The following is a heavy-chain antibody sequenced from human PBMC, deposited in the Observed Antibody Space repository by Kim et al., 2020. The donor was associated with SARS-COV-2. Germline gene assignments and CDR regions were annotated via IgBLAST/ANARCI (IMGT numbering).Heavy chain of an antibody. V-gene: IGHV4-34*01. D-gene: IGHD3-9*01. J-gene: IGHJ4*02. Sequence: SETLSLTCAVYGWSFSDYYWTWIRQTPGKGLEWIGEIKHSGTTKYNPSLKSRVTISLDTSKNQFSLRLISVTAADTAVYYCARWGPDTLTHYYVMNYWGQGTLVTVYS. CDR3: ARWGPDTLTHYYVMNY. CDR1: GWSFSDYY. CDR2: IKHSGTT.